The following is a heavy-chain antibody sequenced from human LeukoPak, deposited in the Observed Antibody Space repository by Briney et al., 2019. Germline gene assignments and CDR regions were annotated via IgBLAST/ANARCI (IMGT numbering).Heavy chain of an antibody. D-gene: IGHD6-19*01. V-gene: IGHV6-1*01. J-gene: IGHJ4*02. CDR1: GDSVSSNSAA. CDR3: ARDFPGYSSGWLN. CDR2: TYYRSKWYN. Sequence: SQTLSLTYAISGDSVSSNSAAWNWLRQSPSRGLEWLGRTYYRSKWYNDYAVSVKSRITINPDTSKYQFSLQLNSVTPEDTAVYYCARDFPGYSSGWLNWGQGTLVTVSS.